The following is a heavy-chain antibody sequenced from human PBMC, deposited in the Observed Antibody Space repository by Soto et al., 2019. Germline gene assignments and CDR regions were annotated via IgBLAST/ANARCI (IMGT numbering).Heavy chain of an antibody. V-gene: IGHV3-9*01. Sequence: EVQLVESGGGLVQPGRSLRLSCAASGFTFDDDGMHWVRQAPGKGLEWVSGINWNGASVGYTDSVKGRFTISRDNAKSSLSLQMNSLRPEDTAVYYCTTEGQPQRRRYYYYYGMDVWGQGTTVTVSS. CDR1: GFTFDDDG. CDR3: TTEGQPQRRRYYYYYGMDV. D-gene: IGHD2-2*01. J-gene: IGHJ6*02. CDR2: INWNGASV.